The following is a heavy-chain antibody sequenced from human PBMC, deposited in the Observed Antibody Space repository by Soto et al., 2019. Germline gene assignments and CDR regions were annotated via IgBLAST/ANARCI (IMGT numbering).Heavy chain of an antibody. V-gene: IGHV1-69*02. J-gene: IGHJ5*02. CDR1: GGTFSSYT. CDR2: IIPILGIA. Sequence: QVQLVQSGAEVKKPGSSVKVSCKASGGTFSSYTISWVRQAPGQGLEWMGRIIPILGIANYAQKFQGRDTITADKSTRTADMELSSLRSEDTAVYYCVCNSSRSWFDPWGQGTLVTVSS. CDR3: VCNSSRSWFDP. D-gene: IGHD6-19*01.